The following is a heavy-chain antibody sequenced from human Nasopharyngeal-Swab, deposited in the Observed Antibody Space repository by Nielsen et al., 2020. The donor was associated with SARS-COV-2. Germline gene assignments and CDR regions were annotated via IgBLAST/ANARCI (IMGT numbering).Heavy chain of an antibody. CDR2: TYYRSKWYN. CDR3: ARDNYDYVWGRRYYFDY. D-gene: IGHD3-16*01. Sequence: SQTLSLTCAISGDSVSSNSAAWNWIRQSPSRGLEWLGRTYYRSKWYNDYAVFVKSRITINPDTSKNQFSLQLNSVTPEDTAVYYCARDNYDYVWGRRYYFDYWGQGTLVTVSS. CDR1: GDSVSSNSAA. J-gene: IGHJ4*02. V-gene: IGHV6-1*01.